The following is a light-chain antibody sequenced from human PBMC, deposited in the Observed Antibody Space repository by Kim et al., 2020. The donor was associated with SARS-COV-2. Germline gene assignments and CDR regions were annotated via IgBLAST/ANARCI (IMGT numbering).Light chain of an antibody. J-gene: IGLJ2*01. CDR1: SRRSYY. CDR2: GKN. V-gene: IGLV3-19*01. CDR3: NSRDTNDIVL. Sequence: VAWGQTVRITRQGDSRRSYYATWYQQKPGQAPILLSYGKNKRPSGIPYRFSGSSTGNTASLTITGTQAGDEADYYCNSRDTNDIVLFGGGTKLTVL.